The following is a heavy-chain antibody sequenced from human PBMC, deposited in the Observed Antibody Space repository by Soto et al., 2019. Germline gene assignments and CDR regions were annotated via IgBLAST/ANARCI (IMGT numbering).Heavy chain of an antibody. V-gene: IGHV3-23*01. CDR1: GCTYIGDG. CDR3: AKVYGRIYDSSGYYYDY. Sequence: PSWCLRLSGAAGGCTYIGDGSSLVRQAPGKGLEWVSAISGSGGSTYYADSVKGRFTISRDNSKNTLYLQMNSLTAEDTAVYYCAKVYGRIYDSSGYYYDYWCQGTLVTVSS. J-gene: IGHJ4*02. CDR2: ISGSGGST. D-gene: IGHD3-22*01.